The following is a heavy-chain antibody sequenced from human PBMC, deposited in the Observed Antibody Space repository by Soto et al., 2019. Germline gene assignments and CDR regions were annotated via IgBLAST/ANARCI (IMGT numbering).Heavy chain of an antibody. J-gene: IGHJ4*02. CDR3: ARGYWRFGESYYFDY. CDR2: ILSGGDT. Sequence: GGSLRLSCAASGFTVSSGYMSWVRQAPGMGLEWVSVILSGGDTYYADSVKGRFTVSRDNSQNTEYLQMNSLRGEDTATYYCARGYWRFGESYYFDYWGQGSLVTVSS. CDR1: GFTVSSGY. V-gene: IGHV3-53*01. D-gene: IGHD3-10*01.